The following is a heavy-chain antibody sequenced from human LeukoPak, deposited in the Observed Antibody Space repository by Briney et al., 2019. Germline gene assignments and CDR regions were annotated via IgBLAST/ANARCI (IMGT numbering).Heavy chain of an antibody. CDR2: ISPSGGST. CDR1: GYTFTSNY. D-gene: IGHD3-16*01. Sequence: GASVKVSCKAFGYTFTSNYMHWVRQAPGQGPEWMGVISPSGGSTTYAQKFQGRVTLTRDMSTSTDYMELSSLRSDDTAVYFCARDTSEGDYAWWFDPWGQGTLVTVAS. CDR3: ARDTSEGDYAWWFDP. V-gene: IGHV1-46*01. J-gene: IGHJ5*02.